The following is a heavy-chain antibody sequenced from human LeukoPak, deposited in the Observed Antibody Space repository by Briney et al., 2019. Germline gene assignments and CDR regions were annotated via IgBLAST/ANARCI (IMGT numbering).Heavy chain of an antibody. D-gene: IGHD6-13*01. Sequence: ASMKVSCKASGYTFTDYYIHWVRQAPGQGLEWMGRISTYNGNTNYAQKLQDRVTMTTDTSTSTAYMELRSLRSDDTAMYYCAREGIRIAAAGTIDYWGQGTLVTVSS. V-gene: IGHV1-18*04. CDR2: ISTYNGNT. J-gene: IGHJ4*02. CDR1: GYTFTDYY. CDR3: AREGIRIAAAGTIDY.